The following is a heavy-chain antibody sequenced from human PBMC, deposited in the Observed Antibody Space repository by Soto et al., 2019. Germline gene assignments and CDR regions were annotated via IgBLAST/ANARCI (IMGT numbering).Heavy chain of an antibody. CDR2: IYYSGRT. V-gene: IGHV4-59*01. D-gene: IGHD1-1*01. J-gene: IGHJ4*02. Sequence: QVQLQESGPGLVKPSETLSLTCTVSGGSISSYYWSWIRQPPGKGLEWIGYIYYSGRTNYNPSLKSRVXXSXDXXKNQFSLKLSSVTAADTAVYYCATGTTGTPYYFDYWGRGTLVTVSS. CDR3: ATGTTGTPYYFDY. CDR1: GGSISSYY.